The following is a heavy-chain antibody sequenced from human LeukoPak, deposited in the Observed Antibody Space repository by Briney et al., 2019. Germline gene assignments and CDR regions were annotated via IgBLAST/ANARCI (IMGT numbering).Heavy chain of an antibody. D-gene: IGHD3-9*01. CDR2: INQDGSEK. J-gene: IGHJ6*03. V-gene: IGHV3-7*04. Sequence: PGGSLRLSCAASGFTFSNYWMTWVRQAPGKGLEWVANINQDGSEKYYVDSVKGRFTISRDNAKNSLYLQMNSLRAEDTAVYYCARVDHYYYYMDVWGKGTTVTVSS. CDR1: GFTFSNYW. CDR3: ARVDHYYYYMDV.